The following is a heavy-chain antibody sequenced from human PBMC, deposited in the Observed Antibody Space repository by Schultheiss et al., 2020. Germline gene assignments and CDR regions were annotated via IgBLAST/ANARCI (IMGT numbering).Heavy chain of an antibody. V-gene: IGHV2-5*01. Sequence: SGPTLVKPTQTLTLTCTFSGFSLSTYAVGVGWIRQPPGKALEWLALIYWNDDKRYSPSLKSRLTITKDTSKNQVVLTMTNMDPVDTATYYCTRSNSSGPLDYWGQGTLVTVLL. CDR3: TRSNSSGPLDY. CDR2: IYWNDDK. J-gene: IGHJ4*02. D-gene: IGHD3-22*01. CDR1: GFSLSTYAVG.